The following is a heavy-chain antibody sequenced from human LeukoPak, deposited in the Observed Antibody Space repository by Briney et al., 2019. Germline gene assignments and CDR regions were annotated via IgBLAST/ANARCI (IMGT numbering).Heavy chain of an antibody. CDR2: ISAYNGNT. CDR1: GYTFTSYS. CDR3: ARGLGGSGSYFLTFDY. J-gene: IGHJ4*02. Sequence: ASVKVSRKASGYTFTSYSINWVRQAPGQGLEWMGWISAYNGNTKYAQKLQGRVTMTTDTSTSTAYMELRSLRSDDTAVYYCARGLGGSGSYFLTFDYWGQGTLVTVSS. V-gene: IGHV1-18*01. D-gene: IGHD1-26*01.